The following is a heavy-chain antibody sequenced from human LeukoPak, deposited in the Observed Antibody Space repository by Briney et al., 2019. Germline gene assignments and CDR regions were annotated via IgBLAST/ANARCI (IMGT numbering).Heavy chain of an antibody. J-gene: IGHJ4*02. CDR2: IYYSGST. V-gene: IGHV4-39*01. CDR1: GGSISSSSYY. D-gene: IGHD3-9*01. CDR3: ARGFLTGLYFDY. Sequence: SETLSPTCTVSGGSISSSSYYWGWIRQPPGKGLEWIGSIYYSGSTYYNPSLKSRVTISVDTSKNQFSLKLSSVTAADTAVYYCARGFLTGLYFDYWGQGTLVTVSS.